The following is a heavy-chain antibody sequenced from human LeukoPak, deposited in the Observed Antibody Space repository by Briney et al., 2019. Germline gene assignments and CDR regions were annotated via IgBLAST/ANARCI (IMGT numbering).Heavy chain of an antibody. Sequence: GGSLRLSCAASGFTFSSYSMNWVRQAPGKGLEWVSYISSSSSTIYYVDSVKGRFTISRDNAKNSLYLQMNSLRAEDTAVYYCARDGDPYYDFWSGYYDYYYMDVWGKGTTVTVSS. CDR1: GFTFSSYS. V-gene: IGHV3-48*01. D-gene: IGHD3-3*01. J-gene: IGHJ6*03. CDR3: ARDGDPYYDFWSGYYDYYYMDV. CDR2: ISSSSSTI.